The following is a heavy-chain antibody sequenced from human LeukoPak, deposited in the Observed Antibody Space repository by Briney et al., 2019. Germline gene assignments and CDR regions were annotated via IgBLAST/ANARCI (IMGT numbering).Heavy chain of an antibody. CDR1: GFTFSSYW. V-gene: IGHV3-74*01. CDR2: IESDGSTA. J-gene: IGHJ4*02. CDR3: AKDLGRYRNNYFDY. Sequence: GGSLRLSCAASGFTFSSYWMHWVRQAPGKGLVWVSRIESDGSTASYADSVKGRFTISRDDSKNTLYLQMNSLRAEDTAVYYCAKDLGRYRNNYFDYWGQGTLVTVSS. D-gene: IGHD1-26*01.